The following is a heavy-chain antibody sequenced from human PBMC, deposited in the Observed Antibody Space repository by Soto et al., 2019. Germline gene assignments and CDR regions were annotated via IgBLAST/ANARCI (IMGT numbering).Heavy chain of an antibody. J-gene: IGHJ4*02. Sequence: QVQLVESGGGLVQPGGSLRLSCAASGFTFSDYYMSWIRQAPGKGLEWVSYISSSSSYTNYADSVEGRFTISRDNARNSLYLDLNSLRAEDTALYYCARAVTGIAHYGYWGQETLVTVSS. CDR2: ISSSSSYT. CDR3: ARAVTGIAHYGY. CDR1: GFTFSDYY. D-gene: IGHD2-21*01. V-gene: IGHV3-11*05.